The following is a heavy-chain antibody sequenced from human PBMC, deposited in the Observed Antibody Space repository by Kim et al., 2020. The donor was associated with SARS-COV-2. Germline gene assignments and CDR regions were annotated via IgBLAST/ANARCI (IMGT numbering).Heavy chain of an antibody. V-gene: IGHV3-49*03. CDR1: GFTFGDYA. D-gene: IGHD2-21*02. J-gene: IGHJ4*02. CDR2: IRSKAYGGTT. Sequence: GVLRLSCTASGFTFGDYAMSWFRQAPGKGLEWVGFIRSKAYGGTTEYAASVKGRFTISRDDSKSIAYLQMNSLKTEDTAVYYCTREPPAPDCGGDCYPFDSWGQGTLVTVSS. CDR3: TREPPAPDCGGDCYPFDS.